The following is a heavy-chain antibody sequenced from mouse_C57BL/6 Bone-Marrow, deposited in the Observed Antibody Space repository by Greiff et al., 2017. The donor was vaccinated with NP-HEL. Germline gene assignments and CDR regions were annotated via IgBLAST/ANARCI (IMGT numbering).Heavy chain of an antibody. D-gene: IGHD1-1*01. CDR2: ISYDGSN. V-gene: IGHV3-6*01. Sequence: EVKLLESGPGLVKPSQSLSLTCSVTGYSITSGYYWNWIRQFPGNKLEWMGYISYDGSNNYNPSLKNRISITRDTSKNQFFLKLNSVTTEDTATYYCAREITTVVFDYWGQGTTLTVSS. J-gene: IGHJ2*01. CDR3: AREITTVVFDY. CDR1: GYSITSGYY.